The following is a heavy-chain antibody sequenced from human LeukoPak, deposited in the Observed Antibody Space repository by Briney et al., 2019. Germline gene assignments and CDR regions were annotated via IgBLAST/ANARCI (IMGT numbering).Heavy chain of an antibody. CDR1: GYSFASYW. Sequence: GESLKISCTGSGYSFASYWITWVRQMPGKGLEWMGMIDPSDSYTNYSPSFQGHVSISADKSISTAYLQWSSLKASDSAMYYCARLKNPASAPDYWGQGTLVTVSS. CDR3: ARLKNPASAPDY. CDR2: IDPSDSYT. D-gene: IGHD2-2*01. J-gene: IGHJ4*02. V-gene: IGHV5-10-1*01.